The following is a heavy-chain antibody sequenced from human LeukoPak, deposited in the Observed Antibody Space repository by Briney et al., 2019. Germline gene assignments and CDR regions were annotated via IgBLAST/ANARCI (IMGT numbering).Heavy chain of an antibody. CDR1: GYTFTTYG. CDR3: ARANYYGSGKKDLDY. V-gene: IGHV1-8*01. CDR2: MSPNSGNT. D-gene: IGHD3-10*01. Sequence: ASVKVSCKASGYTFTTYGINWVRQATGQGLEWMGWMSPNSGNTGYAQKFQGRVTMTRNTSMSTAYMELNSLRSEDTAVYYCARANYYGSGKKDLDYWGQGTLVTVSS. J-gene: IGHJ4*02.